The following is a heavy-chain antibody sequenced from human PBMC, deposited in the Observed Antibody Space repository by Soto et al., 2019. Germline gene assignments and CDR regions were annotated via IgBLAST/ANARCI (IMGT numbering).Heavy chain of an antibody. CDR2: VRNKANGYTT. Sequence: HPGGSLRLSCAASGFTFSDHYMDWVRQAPGKGLEWVGRVRNKANGYTTEYVASVKGRFTISRDDSRNSLYLQMYDLKTEDTAVYYYARGGSASYFWYFDLLGRGSPVNVSS. CDR1: GFTFSDHY. V-gene: IGHV3-72*01. CDR3: ARGGSASYFWYFDL. J-gene: IGHJ2*01. D-gene: IGHD3-10*01.